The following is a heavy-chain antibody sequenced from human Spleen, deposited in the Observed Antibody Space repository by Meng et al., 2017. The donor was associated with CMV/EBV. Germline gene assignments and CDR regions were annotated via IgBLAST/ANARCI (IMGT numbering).Heavy chain of an antibody. J-gene: IGHJ6*02. Sequence: SETLSLTCSVSGGSISSTSYYWAWIRQPPGKGLEGIGSVYHSGSTYYNPSLKSRVTISVDTSKNQFSLKLSSVTAADTAVYYCARLYRGYNWTYDYYYGMDVWGQGTTVTVSS. CDR2: VYHSGST. V-gene: IGHV4-39*01. CDR3: ARLYRGYNWTYDYYYGMDV. CDR1: GGSISSTSYY. D-gene: IGHD1-20*01.